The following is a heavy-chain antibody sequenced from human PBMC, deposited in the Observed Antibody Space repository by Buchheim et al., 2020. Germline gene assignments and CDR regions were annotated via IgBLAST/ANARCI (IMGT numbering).Heavy chain of an antibody. CDR3: ARGPGHVGATSDYYYMDV. D-gene: IGHD1-26*01. CDR2: ISSSSSTI. J-gene: IGHJ6*03. V-gene: IGHV3-48*01. Sequence: EVQLVESGGGLVQPGGSLRLSCAASGFTFSSYSMNWVRQAPGKGLEWVSYISSSSSTIYYADSVKGRFTISRDNAKNSLSLQMNSLRAEDTAVYYCARGPGHVGATSDYYYMDVWGKGTT. CDR1: GFTFSSYS.